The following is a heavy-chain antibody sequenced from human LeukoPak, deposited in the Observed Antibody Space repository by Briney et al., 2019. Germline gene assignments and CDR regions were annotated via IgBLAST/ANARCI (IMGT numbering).Heavy chain of an antibody. CDR3: ARGPPGGYCSSTSCFG. CDR1: GGSISSSSYY. Sequence: SETLSLTCTVSGGSISSSSYYWSWIRQPAGKGLEWIGRIYTSGSTNYNPSLKSRVTISVDTSKNQFSLKLSSVTAADTAVYYCARGPPGGYCSSTSCFGWGQGTLVTVSS. J-gene: IGHJ4*02. V-gene: IGHV4-61*02. CDR2: IYTSGST. D-gene: IGHD2-2*03.